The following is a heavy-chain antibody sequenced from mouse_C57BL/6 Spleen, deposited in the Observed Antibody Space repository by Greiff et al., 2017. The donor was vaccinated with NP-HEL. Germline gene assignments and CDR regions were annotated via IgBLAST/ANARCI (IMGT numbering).Heavy chain of an antibody. Sequence: QVQLKQSGAELVKPGASVKISCKASGYAFSSYWMTWVKQRPGKGLEWIGQIYPGDGDTNYNGKFKGKATLTADKSSSTAYMQLSSLTSEDSAVYFCARTGGYGHFDYWGQGTTLTVSS. V-gene: IGHV1-80*01. CDR2: IYPGDGDT. CDR1: GYAFSSYW. J-gene: IGHJ2*01. D-gene: IGHD2-10*02. CDR3: ARTGGYGHFDY.